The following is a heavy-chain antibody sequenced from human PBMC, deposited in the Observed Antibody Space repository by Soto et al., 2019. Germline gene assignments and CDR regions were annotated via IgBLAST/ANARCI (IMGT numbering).Heavy chain of an antibody. CDR2: ISAYNGNT. D-gene: IGHD3-10*01. CDR1: GYTFTSYG. V-gene: IGHV1-18*01. CDR3: ARDKYYDGSGKSHNPFGN. J-gene: IGHJ4*02. Sequence: QVQLVQSGAEVKKPGASVKVSCKASGYTFTSYGISWVRQAPGQGLEWMGWISAYNGNTNYAQKLQGRVTMTTDTSTITAYMELRALRSDDTAVYYCARDKYYDGSGKSHNPFGNWGQGTLVTVS.